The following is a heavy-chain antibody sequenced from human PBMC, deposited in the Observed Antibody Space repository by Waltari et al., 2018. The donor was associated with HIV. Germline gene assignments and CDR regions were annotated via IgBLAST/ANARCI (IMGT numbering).Heavy chain of an antibody. V-gene: IGHV3-30*04. CDR2: ISYDGRHI. J-gene: IGHJ4*02. Sequence: QVQLVDSGGGVVQPGRSVRLTCAASGFTFNSYALHWVGQAPGKGLEWVAVISYDGRHIFYADSVRGRFTISRDNSKNTLYLQMNSLTPADTAVYYCARAYNWNIRSPGFCDFWGQGTLVTVSS. CDR3: ARAYNWNIRSPGFCDF. CDR1: GFTFNSYA. D-gene: IGHD1-20*01.